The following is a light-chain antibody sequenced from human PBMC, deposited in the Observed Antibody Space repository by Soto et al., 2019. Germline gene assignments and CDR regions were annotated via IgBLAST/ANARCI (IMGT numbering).Light chain of an antibody. J-gene: IGKJ1*01. CDR1: QTISSW. CDR2: AAS. V-gene: IGKV1-5*01. Sequence: DIQMTQSPSTLSGSVGDRVTITCRASQTISSWLAWYQQKPGKAPKLLIYAASSLHSGVPSRFSGSGSGTEFTLTISSLQPDDFATYYCQQYETFSGTFGPGTKVDIK. CDR3: QQYETFSGT.